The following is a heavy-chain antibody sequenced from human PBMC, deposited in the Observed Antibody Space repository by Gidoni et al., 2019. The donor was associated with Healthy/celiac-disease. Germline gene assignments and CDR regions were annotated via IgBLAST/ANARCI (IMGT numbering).Heavy chain of an antibody. J-gene: IGHJ5*02. CDR2: IFSNDEK. CDR3: ARIVQESTIFGVVSDWFDP. Sequence: QVTLKESGPVLVKPTETLTLTCTVSGFSLSNARTGVRLIHQPPGKALEWLAHIFSNDEKSYSTSLQSRLTISKDTSKSQVVLTMTNMDPVDTATYYCARIVQESTIFGVVSDWFDPWGQGTLVTVSS. V-gene: IGHV2-26*01. CDR1: GFSLSNARTG. D-gene: IGHD3-3*01.